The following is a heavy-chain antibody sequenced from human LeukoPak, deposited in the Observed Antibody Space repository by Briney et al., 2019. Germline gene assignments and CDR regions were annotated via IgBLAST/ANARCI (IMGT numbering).Heavy chain of an antibody. Sequence: ASVKVSCKASGYTFTSYGISWVRQAPGQGLEWMGWISAYNGNTNYAQKLQGRVTMTTDTSTSTAYMELRSLRSDDTAVYYCARGRCSSTSCYGHFDYWGQGTLVTVSS. J-gene: IGHJ4*02. CDR1: GYTFTSYG. V-gene: IGHV1-18*01. D-gene: IGHD2-2*01. CDR2: ISAYNGNT. CDR3: ARGRCSSTSCYGHFDY.